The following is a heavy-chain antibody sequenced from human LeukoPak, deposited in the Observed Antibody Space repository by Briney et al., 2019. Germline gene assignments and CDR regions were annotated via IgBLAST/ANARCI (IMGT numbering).Heavy chain of an antibody. CDR1: GFTFSSYS. J-gene: IGHJ4*02. Sequence: GGSLRLSCAASGFTFSSYSMNWVRQAPGQGLVWVARVNPDGQTTSYADFVKGRFSIFRDNAKNTLYLQMHSLGTEDTAVYYCARPGVGFDCWGQGTLVTVSS. D-gene: IGHD3-3*01. V-gene: IGHV3-74*01. CDR2: VNPDGQTT. CDR3: ARPGVGFDC.